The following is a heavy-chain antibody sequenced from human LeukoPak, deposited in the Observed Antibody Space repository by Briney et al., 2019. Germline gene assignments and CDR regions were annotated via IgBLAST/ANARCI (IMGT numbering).Heavy chain of an antibody. CDR2: IYHSGST. Sequence: SQTLSLTCAVSGGSISSGGYSWSWIRQPPGKDLEWIGYIYHSGSTYYNPSLKSRVTISVDRSKNQFSLKLSSVTAADTAVYYCARGGVATLKQYYYGMDVWGQGTTVTVSS. CDR1: GGSISSGGYS. V-gene: IGHV4-30-2*01. CDR3: ARGGVATLKQYYYGMDV. J-gene: IGHJ6*02. D-gene: IGHD5-12*01.